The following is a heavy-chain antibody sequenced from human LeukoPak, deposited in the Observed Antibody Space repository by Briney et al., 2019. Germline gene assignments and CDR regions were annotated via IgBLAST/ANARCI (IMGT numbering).Heavy chain of an antibody. V-gene: IGHV3-53*01. J-gene: IGHJ4*02. CDR3: ARDRYSHFDC. D-gene: IGHD2-15*01. CDR1: GFTVSSNY. Sequence: GGSLRLSCAASGFTVSSNYMSWVRQAPGKGLEWVSLIYSGGSTNYAESVKGRFTISRDNAKNTLYLQMNSLRAEDTAVYYCARDRYSHFDCWGQGTLVTVSS. CDR2: IYSGGST.